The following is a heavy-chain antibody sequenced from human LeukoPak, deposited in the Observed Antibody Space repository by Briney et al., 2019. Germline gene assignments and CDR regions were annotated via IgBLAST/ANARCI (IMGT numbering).Heavy chain of an antibody. Sequence: SETLSLTCTVSGGSISSYYWSWIRQPPGKGLEWIGYIYYSGSTNYNPSLKSRVTISVDTSKTQFSLKLNSVTAADTAVYYCARVGYSSGWYPWFDPWGQGTLVTVSS. CDR3: ARVGYSSGWYPWFDP. D-gene: IGHD6-13*01. V-gene: IGHV4-59*01. J-gene: IGHJ5*02. CDR2: IYYSGST. CDR1: GGSISSYY.